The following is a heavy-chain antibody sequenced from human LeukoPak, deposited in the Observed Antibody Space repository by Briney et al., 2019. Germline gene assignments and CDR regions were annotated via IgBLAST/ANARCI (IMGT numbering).Heavy chain of an antibody. D-gene: IGHD3-3*01. CDR3: ARQITIFGVVIIPGWFDP. V-gene: IGHV4-31*03. CDR1: GGSISADGYY. J-gene: IGHJ5*02. Sequence: PSETLSLTCTVSGGSISADGYYWSWIRQHPGKGLEWIGYIYYSGSTYYNPSLKSRVTISVDTSKNQFSLKLSSVTAADTAVYYCARQITIFGVVIIPGWFDPWGQGTLVTVSS. CDR2: IYYSGST.